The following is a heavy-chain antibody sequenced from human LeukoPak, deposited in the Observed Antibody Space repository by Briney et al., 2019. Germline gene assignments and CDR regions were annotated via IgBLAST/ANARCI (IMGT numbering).Heavy chain of an antibody. V-gene: IGHV4-39*01. CDR1: GGSISSSSYY. CDR3: ASRSGSYKGDY. CDR2: IYYSGST. Sequence: SETLSLTCTVSGGSISSSSYYWGWIRQPPGKGLEWIGIIYYSGSTYYNPSLKSRVTISVDTSKNQFSLKLSSVTAADTAVYYCASRSGSYKGDYWGQGTLVTVSS. J-gene: IGHJ4*02. D-gene: IGHD1-26*01.